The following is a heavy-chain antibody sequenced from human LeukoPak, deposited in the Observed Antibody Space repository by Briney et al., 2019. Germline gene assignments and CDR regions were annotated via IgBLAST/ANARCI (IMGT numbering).Heavy chain of an antibody. V-gene: IGHV3-43*02. CDR1: GFTFDDYA. CDR3: AKEYSSSWRRRNWFDP. Sequence: GGSLRLSCAASGFTFDDYAMHWVRHAPGKGLEWVSLISGDGGSTYYADSVKGRFTISRDNSKNSLYLQMNSLRTEDTALYYCAKEYSSSWRRRNWFDPWGQGTLVTVSS. D-gene: IGHD6-13*01. J-gene: IGHJ5*02. CDR2: ISGDGGST.